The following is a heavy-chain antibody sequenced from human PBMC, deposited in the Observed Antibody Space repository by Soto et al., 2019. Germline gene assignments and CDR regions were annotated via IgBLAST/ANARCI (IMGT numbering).Heavy chain of an antibody. CDR3: LRASYYYDSSGLRFDAFDI. CDR1: GGTFSSYA. J-gene: IGHJ3*02. Sequence: SVKVSCKASGGTFSSYAISWVRQAPGQGLEWMGGIIPIFGTANYAQKFQGRVTITADESTSTAYMELSSLRSEDTAVYFCLRASYYYDSSGLRFDAFDIWGQGTMVTVSS. CDR2: IIPIFGTA. D-gene: IGHD3-22*01. V-gene: IGHV1-69*13.